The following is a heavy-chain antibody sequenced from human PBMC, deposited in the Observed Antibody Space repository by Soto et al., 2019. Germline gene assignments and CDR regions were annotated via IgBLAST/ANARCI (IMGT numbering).Heavy chain of an antibody. CDR2: ISYDGSNK. CDR1: GFTFSSYG. D-gene: IGHD3-10*01. V-gene: IGHV3-30*18. Sequence: SLRLSCAASGFTFSSYGMHWVRQAPGKGLEWVAVISYDGSNKYYADSVKGRFTISRDNSKNTLYLQMNSLRAEDTAVYYCAKEPPAMVRGVPFDYWGQGTLVTVSS. CDR3: AKEPPAMVRGVPFDY. J-gene: IGHJ4*02.